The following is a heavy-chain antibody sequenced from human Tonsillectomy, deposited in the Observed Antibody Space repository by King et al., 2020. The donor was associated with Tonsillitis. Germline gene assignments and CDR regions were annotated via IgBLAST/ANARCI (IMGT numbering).Heavy chain of an antibody. D-gene: IGHD4-17*01. J-gene: IGHJ3*02. CDR1: GFNFRSFP. Sequence: VQLVESGGGVVQPGRSLRLSCAASGFNFRSFPMHWVRQAPGKGLEWVAGISDGGGNKFYADSVKGRFTISRDNSKNTLNLQMNGLRAEDTAVYYCAREGTMTTSDDAIDMWGQGTMVTVSS. CDR3: AREGTMTTSDDAIDM. V-gene: IGHV3-30-3*01. CDR2: ISDGGGNK.